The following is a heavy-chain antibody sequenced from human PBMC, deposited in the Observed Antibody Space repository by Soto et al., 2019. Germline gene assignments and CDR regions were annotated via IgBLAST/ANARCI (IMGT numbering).Heavy chain of an antibody. CDR1: GDIPSRCG. J-gene: IGHJ5*01. D-gene: IGHD6-19*01. CDR3: VKVRGTYTGGPFDS. Sequence: QSVSWGAAGDIPSRCGMQRNSQAPGKGLEWVAVISYDGSEEYHADSVKGRFTISRDKSKNTLYLQMNSLRGDDTAVYYCVKVRGTYTGGPFDSWPQGTLV. V-gene: IGHV3-30*18. CDR2: ISYDGSEE.